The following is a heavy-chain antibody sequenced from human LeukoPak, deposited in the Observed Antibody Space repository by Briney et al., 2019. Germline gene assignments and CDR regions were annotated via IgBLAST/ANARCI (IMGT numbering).Heavy chain of an antibody. CDR3: ARLWSGYRPPDF. J-gene: IGHJ4*02. CDR1: GGSISGDSYY. D-gene: IGHD3-3*01. CDR2: IYYSGST. Sequence: NPSETLSLTCTVSGGSISGDSYYWGWIRQPPGKGLEWIGSIYYSGSTCYNPPLKSRVTISVDTSKSQISLKLRSVTAADTAMYYCARLWSGYRPPDFWGQGTLVTVSS. V-gene: IGHV4-39*01.